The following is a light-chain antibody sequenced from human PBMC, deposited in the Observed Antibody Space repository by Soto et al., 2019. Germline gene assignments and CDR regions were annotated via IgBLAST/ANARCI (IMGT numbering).Light chain of an antibody. Sequence: DIQMTQSPSSLSASVGDRVTITCQASQDISDYLNWYHQKPGKAPKFLIYDASYLETGVPSRFSGSGSGTDFTFTISRLEPEDFAVYHCQQYGSFPYTFGQGTKVDIK. CDR3: QQYGSFPYT. CDR1: QDISDY. V-gene: IGKV1-33*01. J-gene: IGKJ2*01. CDR2: DAS.